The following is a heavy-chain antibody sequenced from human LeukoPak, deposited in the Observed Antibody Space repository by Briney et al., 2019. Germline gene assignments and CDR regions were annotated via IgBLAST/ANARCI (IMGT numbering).Heavy chain of an antibody. CDR1: GYTLTELS. V-gene: IGHV1-24*01. D-gene: IGHD3-22*01. Sequence: ASVKVSCKVSGYTLTELSVHWVRQAPGKGLEWMGGFDPEDGETIYAQKFQGRVTMTEDTSTDTAYMELSSLRSEDTAVYYCATTPPYYYDSSGYLPTKYYFDYWGQGTLVTVSS. CDR3: ATTPPYYYDSSGYLPTKYYFDY. J-gene: IGHJ4*02. CDR2: FDPEDGET.